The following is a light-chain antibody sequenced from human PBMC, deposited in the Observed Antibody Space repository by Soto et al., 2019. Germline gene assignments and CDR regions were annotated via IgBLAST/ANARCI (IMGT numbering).Light chain of an antibody. V-gene: IGKV3-20*01. CDR1: QSVGANY. Sequence: EIVLTQSPGTLSLSPGERATLSCRASQSVGANYLAWYQQKPGQAPRLLIHGASSRATGIPDRFSGSGSGTDFTLTISRLEPEDCAVYYCQQYARIPYTFGQGTNLEIK. CDR3: QQYARIPYT. J-gene: IGKJ2*01. CDR2: GAS.